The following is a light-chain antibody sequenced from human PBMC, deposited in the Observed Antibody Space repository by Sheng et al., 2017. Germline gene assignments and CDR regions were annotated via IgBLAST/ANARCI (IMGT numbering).Light chain of an antibody. CDR1: QGISSF. CDR2: AAS. J-gene: IGKJ4*01. Sequence: DIQLTQSPSFLSASVGDRVTITCRASQGISSFLAWYQQKPRKAPKLLIYAASTLQSGVPSRFGGSGSGTEFTLTISSLQPEDFATYYCQQLNSYPFTFGGGTKVEIK. V-gene: IGKV1-9*01. CDR3: QQLNSYPFT.